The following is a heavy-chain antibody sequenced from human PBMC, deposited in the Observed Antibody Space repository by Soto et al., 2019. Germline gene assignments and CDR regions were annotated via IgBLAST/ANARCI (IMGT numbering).Heavy chain of an antibody. Sequence: QVQLVQSGAEVQKPGSSVKVSCKVSGGTFSNYAIDWVRLAPGHGLEWMGGIVPIFGTTYYTQKFQGRATIIADDSTTTAYLEMSSLRSEDTAIYYCARVEAVAGLYSYNGLDVWGQGTAVTVSS. CDR1: GGTFSNYA. V-gene: IGHV1-69*12. CDR2: IVPIFGTT. J-gene: IGHJ6*02. D-gene: IGHD6-19*01. CDR3: ARVEAVAGLYSYNGLDV.